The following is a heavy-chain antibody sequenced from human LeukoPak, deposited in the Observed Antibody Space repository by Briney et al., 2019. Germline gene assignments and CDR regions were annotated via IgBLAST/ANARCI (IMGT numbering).Heavy chain of an antibody. V-gene: IGHV1-69*13. CDR3: ARVPAAGLGYYYGMDV. Sequence: AASVKVSCKASGGTFSSYAISWVRQAPGQGLEWMGGIIPIFGTANYAQKFQGRVTITADESTSTAYMELSSLRSEDTAVYYCARVPAAGLGYYYGMDVWGQGTTVTVSS. CDR1: GGTFSSYA. D-gene: IGHD6-13*01. CDR2: IIPIFGTA. J-gene: IGHJ6*02.